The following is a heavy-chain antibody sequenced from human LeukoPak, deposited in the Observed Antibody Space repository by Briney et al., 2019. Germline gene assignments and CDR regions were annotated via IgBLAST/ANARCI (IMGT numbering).Heavy chain of an antibody. V-gene: IGHV4-59*01. CDR1: GGSISSYY. Sequence: SETLSLTCTVSGGSISSYYWSWIRQPPGKGLEWIGYIYYSGSTNYNPSLKSRVTISVDTSKNQFSLKLSSVIAAETAVYYCARVGSSSWYTYFDYWGQGTLVTVSS. D-gene: IGHD6-13*01. CDR2: IYYSGST. J-gene: IGHJ4*02. CDR3: ARVGSSSWYTYFDY.